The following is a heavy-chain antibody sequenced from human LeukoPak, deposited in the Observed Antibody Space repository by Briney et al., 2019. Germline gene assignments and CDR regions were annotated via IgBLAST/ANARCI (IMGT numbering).Heavy chain of an antibody. D-gene: IGHD1-26*01. CDR3: ANQIMGATPLGY. CDR1: GFTFRSYA. Sequence: GGSLRLSCAASGFTFRSYAMSWVRQAPGKGLEWVSTISGSGDSTYYADSVLGRFIISRDKSKNTVSLQMRSLRAGDTAVYYCANQIMGATPLGYWGQGTLVTVSS. CDR2: ISGSGDST. V-gene: IGHV3-23*01. J-gene: IGHJ4*02.